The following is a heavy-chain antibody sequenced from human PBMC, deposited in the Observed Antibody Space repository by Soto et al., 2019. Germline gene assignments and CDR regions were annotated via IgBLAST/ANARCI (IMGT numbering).Heavy chain of an antibody. CDR3: ATTTYYYDSSGYYYYFDY. J-gene: IGHJ4*02. CDR2: FDPEDGET. Sequence: ASVKVSCNVSGYSLTELSMHWVRQAPGKGLEWMGGFDPEDGETIYAQKFQGRVTMTEDTSTDTAYMELSSLRSEDTAVYYCATTTYYYDSSGYYYYFDYWGQGTLVTVSS. V-gene: IGHV1-24*01. D-gene: IGHD3-22*01. CDR1: GYSLTELS.